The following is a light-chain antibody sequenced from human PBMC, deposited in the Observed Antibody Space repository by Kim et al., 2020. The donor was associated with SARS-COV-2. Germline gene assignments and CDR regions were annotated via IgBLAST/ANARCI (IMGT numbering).Light chain of an antibody. V-gene: IGKV1-5*01. Sequence: GDRVTITCRASQSINNWLAWYQQKPGKAPKVLIYDASSLESGVPSRFSGSGSGTEFTLTISSLQPDDFATYYCQQYNSYSWTFGQGTKV. CDR1: QSINNW. CDR2: DAS. CDR3: QQYNSYSWT. J-gene: IGKJ1*01.